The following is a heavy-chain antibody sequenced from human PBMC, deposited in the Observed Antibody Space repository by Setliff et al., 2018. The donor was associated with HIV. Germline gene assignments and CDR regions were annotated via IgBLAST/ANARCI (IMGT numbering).Heavy chain of an antibody. CDR2: IYTSGST. V-gene: IGHV4-61*02. CDR1: GGSISSGSYY. J-gene: IGHJ4*02. CDR3: ARVPFTTGFDY. D-gene: IGHD3-3*01. Sequence: SETLSLTCTVSGGSISSGSYYWSWIRQPAGKGLEWIGRIYTSGSTNYNPSLKSRVTISVDTSKNQFSLRLNSVTAADTAVFYCARVPFTTGFDYWGQGILVTVSS.